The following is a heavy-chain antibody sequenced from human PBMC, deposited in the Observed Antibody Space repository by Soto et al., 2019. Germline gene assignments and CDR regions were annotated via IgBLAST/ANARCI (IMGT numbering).Heavy chain of an antibody. CDR1: GFTFSSYA. V-gene: IGHV3-30-3*01. J-gene: IGHJ6*02. D-gene: IGHD3-9*01. CDR3: ATDILTGYYRFYYYGMDV. CDR2: ISYDGSNK. Sequence: GGSLRLSCAASGFTFSSYAMHWVRQAPGKGLEWVAVISYDGSNKYYADSVKGRFTISRDNSKNTLYLQMNSLRAEDTAVYYCATDILTGYYRFYYYGMDVWGQGTTVTVSS.